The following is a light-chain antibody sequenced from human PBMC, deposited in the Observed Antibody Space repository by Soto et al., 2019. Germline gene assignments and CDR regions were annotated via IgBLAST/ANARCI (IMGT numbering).Light chain of an antibody. CDR1: QRISSY. CDR2: AAS. V-gene: IGKV1-39*01. J-gene: IGKJ5*01. CDR3: QQTYSALIT. Sequence: DIRLTQPPSSLSASVGDRLSVTCRASQRISSYLNWYQQKPGKAPKLMIYAASSLQSGVPSRFSGSGSGTDFTLTITSLQPEDFATYYCQQTYSALITFGQGTRLEIK.